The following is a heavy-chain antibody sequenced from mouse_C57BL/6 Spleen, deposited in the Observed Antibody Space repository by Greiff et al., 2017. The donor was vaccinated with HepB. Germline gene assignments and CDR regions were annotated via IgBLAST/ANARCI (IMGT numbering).Heavy chain of an antibody. J-gene: IGHJ1*03. Sequence: VQLQQSGPELVKPGASVKISCKASGYAFSSSWMNWVKQRPGKGLEWIGRIYPGDGDTNYNGKFKGKATLTADKSSSTAYMQLSSLTSDDSAVYFCARGDYYGSRWYFDVWGTGTTVTVSS. V-gene: IGHV1-82*01. CDR3: ARGDYYGSRWYFDV. D-gene: IGHD1-1*01. CDR1: GYAFSSSW. CDR2: IYPGDGDT.